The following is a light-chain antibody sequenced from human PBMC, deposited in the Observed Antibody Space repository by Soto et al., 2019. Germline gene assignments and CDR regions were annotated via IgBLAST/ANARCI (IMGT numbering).Light chain of an antibody. CDR3: QQRSNWPPT. CDR1: QSVSSY. Sequence: EIVLTQSPATLSLSPGEIATLSCRASQSVSSYLAWYQQKPGQAPRLLIYDASNRATGIPARFSGSGSGTVFTLTISRLEPEDFAVYYCQQRSNWPPTFGQGTKLEIK. CDR2: DAS. V-gene: IGKV3-11*01. J-gene: IGKJ2*01.